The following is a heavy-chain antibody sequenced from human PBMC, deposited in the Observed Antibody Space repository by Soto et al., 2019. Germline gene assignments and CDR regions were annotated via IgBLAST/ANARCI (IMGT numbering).Heavy chain of an antibody. CDR3: ARVLAARASRDFDY. CDR1: GCSISSSSYY. D-gene: IGHD6-6*01. Sequence: PSETLSLTCTVSGCSISSSSYYWSWILQPPGKGLEWIGEINPSGGTNYNPSLKSRVTISVATSKNQFSLKLSSVTAADTAVYYCARVLAARASRDFDYWGQGTLVTVSS. V-gene: IGHV4-39*07. CDR2: INPSGGT. J-gene: IGHJ4*02.